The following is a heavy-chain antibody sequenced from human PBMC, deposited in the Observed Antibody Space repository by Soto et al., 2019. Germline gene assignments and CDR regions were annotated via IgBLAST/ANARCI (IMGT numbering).Heavy chain of an antibody. J-gene: IGHJ4*02. D-gene: IGHD3-22*01. CDR1: GFTFSSYE. V-gene: IGHV3-48*03. CDR3: AREDSSGYYPIGFDY. CDR2: ISSSGSTI. Sequence: EVQLVESGGGLVQPGGSLRLSCAASGFTFSSYEMNWVHQAPGKGLEWVSYISSSGSTIYYADSVKGRFTISRDNAKNSLYLQMNSLRAEDTAVYYCAREDSSGYYPIGFDYWGQGTLVTVSS.